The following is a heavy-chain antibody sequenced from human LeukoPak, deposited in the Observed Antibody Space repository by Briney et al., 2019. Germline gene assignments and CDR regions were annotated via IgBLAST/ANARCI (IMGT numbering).Heavy chain of an antibody. CDR2: IYSGGST. V-gene: IGHV3-66*02. CDR1: GFTVSSNY. CDR3: ARDRHYDILTGYYYYYYMDV. D-gene: IGHD3-9*01. Sequence: GGSLRLSCAASGFTVSSNYMSWVRQAPGEGLEWVSVIYSGGSTYYADSVKGRFTISRDNSKNKLYLQMNSLRAEDTAVYYCARDRHYDILTGYYYYYYMDVWGKGTTVTVSS. J-gene: IGHJ6*03.